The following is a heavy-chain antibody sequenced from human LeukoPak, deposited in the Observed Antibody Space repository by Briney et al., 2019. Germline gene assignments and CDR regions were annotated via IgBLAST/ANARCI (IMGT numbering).Heavy chain of an antibody. CDR1: GGSFSGYY. CDR2: INHSGST. D-gene: IGHD3-3*01. Sequence: PSETLSLTCAVYGGSFSGYYWSWIRQPPGKGLEWIGEINHSGSTNYNPSLKSRVTISVDTSKNQFSLKLSSVTAADTAVYYCVSSGPLTIFGVVIGEYGMDVWGQGTTVTVSS. V-gene: IGHV4-34*01. CDR3: VSSGPLTIFGVVIGEYGMDV. J-gene: IGHJ6*02.